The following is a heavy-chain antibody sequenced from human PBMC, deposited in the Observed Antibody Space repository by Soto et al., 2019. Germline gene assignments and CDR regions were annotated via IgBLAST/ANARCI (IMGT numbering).Heavy chain of an antibody. CDR2: IKQDGSEK. J-gene: IGHJ4*02. CDR3: ARVSYNSGWYSDY. Sequence: PGGSLRLSCASSGFTFSSYWMSWVRQAPGKGLEWVANIKQDGSEKYYVDSVKGRFTISRDDAKISLYLQMNSLRAEDPAVYYCARVSYNSGWYSDYWGQGILVTVSS. V-gene: IGHV3-7*05. CDR1: GFTFSSYW. D-gene: IGHD6-13*01.